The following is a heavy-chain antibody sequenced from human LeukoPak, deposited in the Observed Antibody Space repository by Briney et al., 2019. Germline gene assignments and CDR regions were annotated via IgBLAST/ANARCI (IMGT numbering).Heavy chain of an antibody. CDR3: ARKTTMAEGYYFDY. Sequence: SETLSLTCTVSGGSISSYYWSWIRQPPGKGLEWIGYIYYSGSTNYNPSLKSRVTISVDTSKNQFSLKLTSVTAADTAVYYCARKTTMAEGYYFDYWGQGTLVPVSS. V-gene: IGHV4-59*01. D-gene: IGHD5-18*01. CDR1: GGSISSYY. J-gene: IGHJ4*02. CDR2: IYYSGST.